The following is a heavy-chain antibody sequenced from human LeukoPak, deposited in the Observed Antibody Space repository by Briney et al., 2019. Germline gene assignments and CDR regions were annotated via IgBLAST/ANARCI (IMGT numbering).Heavy chain of an antibody. CDR1: GFTVSSNY. Sequence: GGSLRLSCAASGFTVSSNYMSWVRQAPGKGLEWVSVIYSGGSTYYADSVKGRFTISKDNSKNTLYLQMNSLRAEDTAVYYCARDGYYGSGSYYKLNAFDIWGQGTMVTVSS. J-gene: IGHJ3*02. V-gene: IGHV3-66*01. CDR3: ARDGYYGSGSYYKLNAFDI. D-gene: IGHD3-10*01. CDR2: IYSGGST.